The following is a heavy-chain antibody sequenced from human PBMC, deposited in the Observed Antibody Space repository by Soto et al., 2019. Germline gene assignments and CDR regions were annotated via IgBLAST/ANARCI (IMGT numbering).Heavy chain of an antibody. Sequence: PGGSLRLSCAASGFTFSSYGMHWVRQAPGKGLEWVAVISYDGSNKYYADSVKGRFTVSRDNSKNTLYLQMNSLRAEDTAVYYCAKDVVVGATTGLGDYYYYGVDVWGQGTTVTVSS. V-gene: IGHV3-30*18. CDR3: AKDVVVGATTGLGDYYYYGVDV. J-gene: IGHJ6*02. CDR2: ISYDGSNK. CDR1: GFTFSSYG. D-gene: IGHD1-26*01.